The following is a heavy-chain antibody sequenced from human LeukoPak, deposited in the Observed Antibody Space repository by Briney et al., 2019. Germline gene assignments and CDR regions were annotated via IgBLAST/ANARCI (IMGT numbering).Heavy chain of an antibody. V-gene: IGHV1-2*02. CDR1: GYTFTGYY. J-gene: IGHJ4*02. D-gene: IGHD4-23*01. CDR2: INPNSGGT. CDR3: AKGSARRWFWYFDY. Sequence: ASVKVSCKASGYTFTGYYMHWVRQAPGQGLEWMGWINPNSGGTNYAQKFQGRVIMTRDTSISTAYMELSRLRSDDTAVYYCAKGSARRWFWYFDYWGQGILVTVSS.